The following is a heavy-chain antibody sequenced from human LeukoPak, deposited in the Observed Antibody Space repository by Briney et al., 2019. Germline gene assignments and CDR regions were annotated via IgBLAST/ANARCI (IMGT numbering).Heavy chain of an antibody. CDR2: IYPGDSDT. D-gene: IGHD6-13*01. Sequence: PGESLKISCKGSGYSFTSYWIGWVRQMPGKGLEWMGIIYPGDSDTRYSPSFQGQVTISADNSISTAYLQWSSLEASDTAMYFCARKGAAGTANHWFDPWGQGTLVTVSS. CDR1: GYSFTSYW. V-gene: IGHV5-51*01. J-gene: IGHJ5*02. CDR3: ARKGAAGTANHWFDP.